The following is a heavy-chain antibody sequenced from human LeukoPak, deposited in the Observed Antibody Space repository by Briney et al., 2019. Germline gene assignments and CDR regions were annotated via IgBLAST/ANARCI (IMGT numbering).Heavy chain of an antibody. CDR3: AKDPVGIDN. CDR2: ISGSGGRT. D-gene: IGHD1-1*01. V-gene: IGHV3-23*01. J-gene: IGHJ4*02. CDR1: GFTFTSYA. Sequence: QAGGSLRLSCVGSGFTFTSYALSWVRQAPGKGLECISLISGSGGRTFYADSVRGRFTISRDNSKNTLYLQMDNLRSGDTAVYYCAKDPVGIDNWGRETLVTVSS.